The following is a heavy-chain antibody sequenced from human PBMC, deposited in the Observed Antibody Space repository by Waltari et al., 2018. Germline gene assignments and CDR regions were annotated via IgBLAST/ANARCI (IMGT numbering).Heavy chain of an antibody. CDR1: GYTLTELS. CDR2: FDPEDGET. D-gene: IGHD4-17*01. J-gene: IGHJ4*02. CDR3: ATSATATTVTLSPGFDY. Sequence: QVQLVQSGAEVKKPGASVKVSCKVSGYTLTELSMHWVRQAPGKGLEWMGGFDPEDGETIYAQKFQGRVTMTEDTSTATAYMERSSLRSEDTAVYYCATSATATTVTLSPGFDYWGQGTLVTVSS. V-gene: IGHV1-24*01.